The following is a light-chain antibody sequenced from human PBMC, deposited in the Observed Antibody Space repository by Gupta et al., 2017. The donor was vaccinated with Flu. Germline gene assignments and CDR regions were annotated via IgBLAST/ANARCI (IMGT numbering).Light chain of an antibody. CDR3: SSYTNDDSCV. V-gene: IGLV2-18*02. CDR2: EVR. J-gene: IGLJ3*02. Sequence: APKLIISEVRSRPSGVPDRLSGSKSGNTASLTISGPQVEDEAGNYCSSYTNDDSCVFGGGTKVTVL.